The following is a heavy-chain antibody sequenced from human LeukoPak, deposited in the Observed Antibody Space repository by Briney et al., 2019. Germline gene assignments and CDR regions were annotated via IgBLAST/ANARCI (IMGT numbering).Heavy chain of an antibody. V-gene: IGHV1-2*02. Sequence: ASVKVSCKASGYTFTGYYMHWVRQAPGRGLEWMGWINPNSGGTNYAQKFQGRVTMTRDTSISTAYMELSRLRSDDTAVYYCARVAYSNYGYFDLWGRGTLVTVSS. J-gene: IGHJ2*01. CDR1: GYTFTGYY. D-gene: IGHD4-11*01. CDR2: INPNSGGT. CDR3: ARVAYSNYGYFDL.